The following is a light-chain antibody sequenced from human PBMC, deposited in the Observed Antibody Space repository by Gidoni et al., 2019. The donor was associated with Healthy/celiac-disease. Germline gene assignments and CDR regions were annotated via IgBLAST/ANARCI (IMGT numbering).Light chain of an antibody. CDR1: KLGDKY. CDR2: QYS. CDR3: QAWDSSSCV. J-gene: IGLJ2*01. Sequence: SYELTQPPSVSVSPGQTASITCSGDKLGDKYACWYQQKPGQSPVLVIYQYSKRPSGIPERFSGSNSGNTATLTISGTQAMDEADYYCQAWDSSSCVFGGGTKLTVL. V-gene: IGLV3-1*01.